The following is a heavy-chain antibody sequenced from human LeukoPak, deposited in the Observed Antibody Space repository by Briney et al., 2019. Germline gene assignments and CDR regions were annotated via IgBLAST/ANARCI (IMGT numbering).Heavy chain of an antibody. CDR2: VRSKAYRGTT. D-gene: IGHD5-18*01. Sequence: GGSLRLSCTASGFAFGDHAMSWVRQAPGRGLEWVGFVRSKAYRGTTEYAASVKGRFIISRDDSKGIAYLQMNSLNIEDTAGYYWTRGPIHRWFYSGMDGWGQGTTVIVSS. J-gene: IGHJ6*02. CDR3: TRGPIHRWFYSGMDG. V-gene: IGHV3-49*04. CDR1: GFAFGDHA.